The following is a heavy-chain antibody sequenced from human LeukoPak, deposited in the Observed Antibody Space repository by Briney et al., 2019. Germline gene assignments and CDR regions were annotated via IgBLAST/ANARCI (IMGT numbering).Heavy chain of an antibody. V-gene: IGHV5-51*01. Sequence: GESLKISCKGSGYSFTNYWIAWVRQVPGKGLEWMGIIFPSDSDTRYSPSFQGQVTISADKSISTAYLQWSSLKASDTAMYYCARSGDYGDYGNLHHWGQGAQVTVSS. CDR2: IFPSDSDT. CDR1: GYSFTNYW. D-gene: IGHD4-17*01. J-gene: IGHJ1*01. CDR3: ARSGDYGDYGNLHH.